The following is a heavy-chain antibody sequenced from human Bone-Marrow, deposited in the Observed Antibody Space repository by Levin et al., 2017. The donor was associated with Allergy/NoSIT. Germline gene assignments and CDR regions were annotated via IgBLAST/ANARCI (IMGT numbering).Heavy chain of an antibody. Sequence: GESLKISCKASGYTFTSYGISWVRQAPGQGLEWMGWISAYNGNTNYAQKLQGRVTMTTDTSTSTAYMELRSLRSDDTAVYYCARGPWTVLAVAGTLFDYWGQGTLVTVSS. D-gene: IGHD6-19*01. CDR1: GYTFTSYG. V-gene: IGHV1-18*01. J-gene: IGHJ4*02. CDR2: ISAYNGNT. CDR3: ARGPWTVLAVAGTLFDY.